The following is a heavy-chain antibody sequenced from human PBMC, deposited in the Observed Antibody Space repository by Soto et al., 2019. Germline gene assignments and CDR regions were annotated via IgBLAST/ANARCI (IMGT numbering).Heavy chain of an antibody. CDR3: ARTFYVAAAGLFDY. J-gene: IGHJ4*02. D-gene: IGHD6-13*01. Sequence: SETLSLTCAVSGGSISSGGYSWSWIRQPPGKGLEWIGYIYHSGSTYYNPSLKSRVTISVDRSKNQFSLKLTSVTAADTAVYYCARTFYVAAAGLFDYWGQGALVTVSS. CDR1: GGSISSGGYS. CDR2: IYHSGST. V-gene: IGHV4-30-2*01.